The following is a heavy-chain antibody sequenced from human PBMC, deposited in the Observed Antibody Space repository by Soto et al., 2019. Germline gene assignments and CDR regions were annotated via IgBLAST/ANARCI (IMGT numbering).Heavy chain of an antibody. J-gene: IGHJ4*02. CDR1: GGSISSYY. D-gene: IGHD4-4*01. V-gene: IGHV4-59*06. Sequence: NLSETLSLTCIVSGGSISSYYWSWIRQHPGKGLERIGYIYYSGSTYYNPSLKSRVTISVDTSKNQFSLKLSSVTAADTAVYYCARGSNTNDYNGPHFDYWGQGTLVTVSS. CDR2: IYYSGST. CDR3: ARGSNTNDYNGPHFDY.